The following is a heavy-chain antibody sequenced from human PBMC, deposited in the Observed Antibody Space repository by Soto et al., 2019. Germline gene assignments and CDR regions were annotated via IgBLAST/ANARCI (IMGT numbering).Heavy chain of an antibody. V-gene: IGHV4-39*01. Sequence: QLQLQESGPGLVKPSETLSLTCTVSGGSISGSSYYWGWIRQPPGKGLEWIGSIYYSGSTYYNPSLKSRVTISVDTSKNQFSLKLSSVTAADTAVYYCASYGGEGYSYGSWGQGTLVTVSS. D-gene: IGHD5-18*01. J-gene: IGHJ5*02. CDR2: IYYSGST. CDR1: GGSISGSSYY. CDR3: ASYGGEGYSYGS.